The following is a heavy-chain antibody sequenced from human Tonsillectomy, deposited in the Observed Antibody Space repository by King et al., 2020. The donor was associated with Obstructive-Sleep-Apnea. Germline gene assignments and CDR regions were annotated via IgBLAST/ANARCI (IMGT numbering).Heavy chain of an antibody. J-gene: IGHJ4*02. CDR2: INPSGSST. V-gene: IGHV1-46*01. Sequence: QLVQSGAEVKKPGASVKVSCKASGYTFTSYYMHWVRQAPGQGLEWMGIINPSGSSTSYAQKFQGRVTMTRDTSTSTVYMELSSLRSEDTAGYYCARHLGEGFDYWGQGTLVTVSS. D-gene: IGHD3-16*01. CDR1: GYTFTSYY. CDR3: ARHLGEGFDY.